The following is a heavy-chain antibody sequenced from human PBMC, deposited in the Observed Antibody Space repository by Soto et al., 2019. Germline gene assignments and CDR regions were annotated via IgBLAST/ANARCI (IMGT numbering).Heavy chain of an antibody. CDR3: VRDGTKTLRDWFDP. CDR2: IYATGTT. D-gene: IGHD1-1*01. CDR1: GASISGFY. J-gene: IGHJ5*02. Sequence: QVQLQESGPGLVKPSETLSLTCTVSGASISGFYWSWIRKSAGKGLEWIGRIYATGTTDYNPSLKSRRMMSVETSKKQFSLKLRSLTAADTAVYYCVRDGTKTLRDWFDPWGQGISVTVSS. V-gene: IGHV4-4*07.